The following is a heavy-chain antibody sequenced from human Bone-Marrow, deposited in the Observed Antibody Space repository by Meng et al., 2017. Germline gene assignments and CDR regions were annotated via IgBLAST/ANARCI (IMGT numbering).Heavy chain of an antibody. CDR1: GFTFSSYS. CDR3: ARAVGGSGSYYHPFDY. J-gene: IGHJ4*02. D-gene: IGHD3-10*01. Sequence: GESLKISCAASGFTFSSYSMNWVRQAPGKGLEWVSSISSSRYIYYADSVKGRFTISRDNAKNSLYLQMNSLRAEDTAVYYCARAVGGSGSYYHPFDYWGQGTLVTVSS. V-gene: IGHV3-21*01. CDR2: ISSSRYI.